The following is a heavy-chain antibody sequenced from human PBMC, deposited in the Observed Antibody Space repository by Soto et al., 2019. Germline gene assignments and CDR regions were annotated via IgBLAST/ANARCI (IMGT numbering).Heavy chain of an antibody. J-gene: IGHJ5*02. Sequence: QVQLVQSGAEVKKPGASVRVSCKASGYTFTSYPIHWVRQAPGQGLEWMGWINIGNGNTQYSQNFQDRVTITRDTSATTAYMELSSLRSEDTAVYYCAREPLCGGKCYLNYFDPWGQGTLVTVSS. V-gene: IGHV1-3*04. CDR2: INIGNGNT. D-gene: IGHD2-15*01. CDR1: GYTFTSYP. CDR3: AREPLCGGKCYLNYFDP.